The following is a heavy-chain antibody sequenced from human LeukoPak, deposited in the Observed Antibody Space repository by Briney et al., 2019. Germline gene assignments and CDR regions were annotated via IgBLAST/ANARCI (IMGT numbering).Heavy chain of an antibody. Sequence: PGGSLRLSCAASGFTFSSYAMSWVRQAPGKGLEWVSGISGSDGTTYYADSVKGRFTISRDNSRNTLYLQMNSLRAEDTAVYYCAKVDSRGYYSKNFHYWGQGSLVTVSS. V-gene: IGHV3-23*01. CDR1: GFTFSSYA. CDR2: ISGSDGTT. CDR3: AKVDSRGYYSKNFHY. J-gene: IGHJ4*02. D-gene: IGHD3-22*01.